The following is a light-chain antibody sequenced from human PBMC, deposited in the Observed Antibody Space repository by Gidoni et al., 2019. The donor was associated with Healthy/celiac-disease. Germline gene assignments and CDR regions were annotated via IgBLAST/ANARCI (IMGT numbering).Light chain of an antibody. CDR2: WAS. V-gene: IGKV4-1*01. J-gene: IGKJ1*01. CDR3: QQYYSTPPT. CDR1: PSVSYSSNNKNY. Sequence: DIVTTQSPDPLAVSLGDRAPINCKSSPSVSYSSNNKNYLAWYQQKPGQPPKLLIYWASTRESGVPDRFSGSGSGTDFTLTISRLQAEDVAVYYCQQYYSTPPTFGQGTKVEIK.